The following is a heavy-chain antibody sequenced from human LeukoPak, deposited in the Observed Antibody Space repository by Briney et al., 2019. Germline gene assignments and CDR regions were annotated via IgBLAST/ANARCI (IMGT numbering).Heavy chain of an antibody. V-gene: IGHV3-21*01. CDR1: GFTFSSYS. CDR2: ISSSSSYI. D-gene: IGHD5-24*01. CDR3: AREGDGYNSGDY. J-gene: IGHJ4*02. Sequence: GGSLRLSCAASGFTFSSYSMNWVRQAPGKGLEWVSSISSSSSYIYYADSVKGRFTISRDNATNSLYLQMNSLRAEDTAVYYCAREGDGYNSGDYWGQGTLVTVSS.